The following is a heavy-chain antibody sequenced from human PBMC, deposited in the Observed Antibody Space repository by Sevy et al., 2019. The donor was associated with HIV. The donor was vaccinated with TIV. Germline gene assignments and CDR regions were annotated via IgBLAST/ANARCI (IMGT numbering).Heavy chain of an antibody. CDR3: AGENAWGRGYS. J-gene: IGHJ4*02. CDR2: IYYNGHV. Sequence: SETLSLTCTVSGGSITSLYWNWIRQPPGKGLEWIANIYYNGHVNYNPSLKSRVTLSLDTSRNQFSLRLGSVTAADTAMYYCAGENAWGRGYSWGQGTLVTVSS. V-gene: IGHV4-59*08. CDR1: GGSITSLY. D-gene: IGHD1-26*01.